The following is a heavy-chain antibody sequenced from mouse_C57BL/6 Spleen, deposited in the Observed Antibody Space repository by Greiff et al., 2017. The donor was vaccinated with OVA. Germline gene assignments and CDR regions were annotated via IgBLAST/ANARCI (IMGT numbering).Heavy chain of an antibody. V-gene: IGHV1-15*01. CDR1: GYTFTDYE. D-gene: IGHD3-2*02. J-gene: IGHJ2*01. CDR2: IDPETGGT. Sequence: VQLQQSGAELVRPGASVTLSCKASGYTFTDYEMHWVKQTPVHGLEWIGAIDPETGGTAYNQKFKGKAILTADKSSSTAYMELRSLTSEDSAVYYCTREDSSGGFDYWGQGTTLTVSS. CDR3: TREDSSGGFDY.